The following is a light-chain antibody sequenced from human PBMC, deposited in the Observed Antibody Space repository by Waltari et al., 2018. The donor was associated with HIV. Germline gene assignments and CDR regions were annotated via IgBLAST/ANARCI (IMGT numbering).Light chain of an antibody. CDR1: NLGDKY. J-gene: IGLJ2*01. Sequence: SYELTQPPSVSVSPGQTASITCSGENLGDKYSSWYQQKAGQSPVLVIYQDIKRSPGIPERFSGSNSGNSATLTISGTQTMDEAVYFCQVWDSRAAVILGGGTKLTVL. CDR2: QDI. CDR3: QVWDSRAAVI. V-gene: IGLV3-1*01.